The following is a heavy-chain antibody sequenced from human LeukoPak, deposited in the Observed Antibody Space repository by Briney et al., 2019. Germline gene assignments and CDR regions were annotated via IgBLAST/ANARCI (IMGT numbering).Heavy chain of an antibody. V-gene: IGHV4-34*01. Sequence: SETLSLTCAVYGGSFSGYYWSWIRQPPGKGLEWIGEINHSGSTNYNPSLKSRVTISVDTSKNQFSLKLSSVTAADTAVYYCAGAGIAARPGYFDYWGQGTLVTVSS. J-gene: IGHJ4*02. CDR2: INHSGST. CDR1: GGSFSGYY. CDR3: AGAGIAARPGYFDY. D-gene: IGHD6-6*01.